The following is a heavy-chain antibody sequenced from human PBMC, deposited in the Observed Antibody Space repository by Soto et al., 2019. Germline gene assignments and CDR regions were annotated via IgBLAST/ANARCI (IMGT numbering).Heavy chain of an antibody. Sequence: QVRLVQSGAEVKKPGSSVKLSCKVSGGNSNSYSIAWVRQAPGQGLQWLGTIVPPSGTPNHAQQFQARVTITADTSTNTAYWELSSLRSEDTAIYYCARDWRQMSRGGFFDYWGQGSLVTISS. V-gene: IGHV1-69*06. CDR1: GGNSNSYS. CDR2: IVPPSGTP. J-gene: IGHJ4*02. CDR3: ARDWRQMSRGGFFDY. D-gene: IGHD3-16*01.